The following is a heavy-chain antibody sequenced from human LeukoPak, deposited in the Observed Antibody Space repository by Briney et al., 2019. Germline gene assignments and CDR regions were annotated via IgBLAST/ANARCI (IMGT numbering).Heavy chain of an antibody. CDR1: GASINSYY. CDR3: ARDADYYDSSGYYYGWFDP. Sequence: SETLSLTCSVSGASINSYYWNWIRQSPGKGLEWLGNIHYRGTTNYNPSLKSRVTLSLDSSKSQFALKVTSVTAADTAVYYCARDADYYDSSGYYYGWFDPWGQGTLVTVSS. D-gene: IGHD3-22*01. CDR2: IHYRGTT. V-gene: IGHV4-59*13. J-gene: IGHJ5*02.